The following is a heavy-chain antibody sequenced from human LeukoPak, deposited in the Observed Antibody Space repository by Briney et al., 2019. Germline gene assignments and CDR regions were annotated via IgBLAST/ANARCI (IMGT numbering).Heavy chain of an antibody. CDR3: ARDRGSTEFDY. V-gene: IGHV3-74*01. Sequence: GGSLRLSCAASGFTLSSNWMHWARQAPGKGLVWVSRINGDGSSTSYADSVKGRFTISRDNAKNTLYLQMNSLRAEDTAVYYCARDRGSTEFDYWGQGTLVTVSS. J-gene: IGHJ4*02. CDR2: INGDGSST. D-gene: IGHD1-26*01. CDR1: GFTLSSNW.